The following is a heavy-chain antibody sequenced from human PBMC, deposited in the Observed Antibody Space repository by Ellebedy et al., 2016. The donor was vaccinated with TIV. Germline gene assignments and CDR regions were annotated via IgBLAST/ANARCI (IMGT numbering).Heavy chain of an antibody. V-gene: IGHV3-74*03. D-gene: IGHD3-22*01. CDR3: AKAEGLGNGYYDAFDI. CDR1: GFSFGSYW. J-gene: IGHJ3*02. CDR2: IKPDGSDI. Sequence: GGSLRLSCAPSGFSFGSYWMLWVRQPPGKGLEWVSRIKPDGSDITYADSVRGRFTISRDNAKNTLYLQMNSLRAEDTALYYCAKAEGLGNGYYDAFDIWGQGTMVTVSS.